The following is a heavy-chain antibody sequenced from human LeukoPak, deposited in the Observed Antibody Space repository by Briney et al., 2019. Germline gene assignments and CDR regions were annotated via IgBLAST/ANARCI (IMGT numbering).Heavy chain of an antibody. Sequence: GGSLRLSCAASGFTFSSYWMSWIRQAPGKGLEWVANIKPDGSEKYYVGSVKGRFTISRDNAKNSLYLQMNSLRAEDTAVYYCARNRGGLGILEYWGQGTLVTVSS. CDR1: GFTFSSYW. V-gene: IGHV3-7*01. D-gene: IGHD7-27*01. CDR3: ARNRGGLGILEY. CDR2: IKPDGSEK. J-gene: IGHJ4*02.